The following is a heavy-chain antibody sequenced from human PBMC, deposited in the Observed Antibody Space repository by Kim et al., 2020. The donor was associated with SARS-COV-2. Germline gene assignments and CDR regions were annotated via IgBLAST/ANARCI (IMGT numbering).Heavy chain of an antibody. V-gene: IGHV5-10-1*01. CDR2: IDPSDSYT. Sequence: GESLKISCKGSGYSFTSYWISWVRQMPGKGLEWMGRIDPSDSYTNYSPSFQGHVTISADKSISTAYLQWSSLKASDTAMYYCVRHVGVLYGDYYYGMDVWGQGTTVTVSS. J-gene: IGHJ6*02. CDR3: VRHVGVLYGDYYYGMDV. CDR1: GYSFTSYW. D-gene: IGHD3-10*01.